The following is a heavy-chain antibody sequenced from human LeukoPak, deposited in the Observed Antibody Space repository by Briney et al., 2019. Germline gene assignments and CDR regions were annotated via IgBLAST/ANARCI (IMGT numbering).Heavy chain of an antibody. CDR2: IYPGDSDT. J-gene: IGHJ4*02. CDR3: ARRSSGSYYVDY. V-gene: IGHV5-51*01. CDR1: GYSFTSYW. D-gene: IGHD3-10*01. Sequence: GESLKISCKGSGYSFTSYWIGWVRQMPGIGVEWMGIIYPGDSDTTYSPSFQGQVTISAEKSISTAYLQWSSLKASDTAMYYCARRSSGSYYVDYWGQGTLVTVSS.